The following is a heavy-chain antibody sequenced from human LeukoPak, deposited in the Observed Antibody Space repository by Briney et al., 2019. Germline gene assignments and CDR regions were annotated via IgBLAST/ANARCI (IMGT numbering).Heavy chain of an antibody. Sequence: PGGSLRLSCAASGFTFSSYAMSWVRQAPGKGLEWVGRIKSKTDGGTTDYAAPVKGRFTISRDDSKNTLYLQMNSLKTEDTAVYYCTTRRHLRSRSLVYWGQGTLVTVSS. CDR1: GFTFSSYA. D-gene: IGHD3-16*02. J-gene: IGHJ4*02. V-gene: IGHV3-15*01. CDR3: TTRRHLRSRSLVY. CDR2: IKSKTDGGTT.